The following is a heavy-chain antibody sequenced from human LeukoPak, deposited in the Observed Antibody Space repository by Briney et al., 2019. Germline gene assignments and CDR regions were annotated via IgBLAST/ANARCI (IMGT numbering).Heavy chain of an antibody. V-gene: IGHV3-23*01. D-gene: IGHD3-3*01. CDR1: GFTFSSYA. CDR2: ISGSGGST. Sequence: GGSLRLTCAASGFTFSSYAMSWVRQAPGKGLEWVSGISGSGGSTYYADSVKGRFTISRDKSKNTLSLQMNSLRAEDTAVYYCAKVVRSGYYKGDFDYWGQGTLVTVSS. J-gene: IGHJ4*02. CDR3: AKVVRSGYYKGDFDY.